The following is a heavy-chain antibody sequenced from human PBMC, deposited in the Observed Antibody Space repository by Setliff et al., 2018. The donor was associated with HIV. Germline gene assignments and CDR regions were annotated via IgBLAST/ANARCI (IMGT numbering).Heavy chain of an antibody. J-gene: IGHJ4*02. Sequence: ASVKVSCKASGYSFPDFFIHWVRQAPGQGLEWMGWIGPCIGDTRIAKTFRGRVTMTRDTSLNTASAEVSGLRSDDTAVYFCARQLSNSLDFWGQGTLVTVPQ. CDR2: IGPCIGDT. V-gene: IGHV1-2*02. D-gene: IGHD7-27*01. CDR1: GYSFPDFF. CDR3: ARQLSNSLDF.